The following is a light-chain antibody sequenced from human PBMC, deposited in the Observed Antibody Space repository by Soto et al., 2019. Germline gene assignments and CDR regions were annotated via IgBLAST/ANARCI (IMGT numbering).Light chain of an antibody. CDR1: SSDIGAYDY. CDR3: STYTSRSTLV. CDR2: EVR. V-gene: IGLV2-14*01. J-gene: IGLJ2*01. Sequence: QSVLTQPASLSGSPGQSITISCTGTSSDIGAYDYVSWFQQHPGKAPKLLIYEVRNRPSGISYRFSGSKSGTTASLTISSLLPEDEADYYCSTYTSRSTLVFGGGTKLTVL.